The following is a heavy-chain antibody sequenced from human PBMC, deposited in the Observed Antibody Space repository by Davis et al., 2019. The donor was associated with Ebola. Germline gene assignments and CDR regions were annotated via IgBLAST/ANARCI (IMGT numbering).Heavy chain of an antibody. D-gene: IGHD3-3*01. Sequence: GESLKISCKGSGYSFTSYWIGWVRQMPGKGLEWMGIIYPGDSDTRYSPSFQGQVTISADKSISTAYLQWSSLKASDTAMYYCARHRTRYDFWSGYPRDDAFDIWGQGTMVTVSS. CDR2: IYPGDSDT. CDR3: ARHRTRYDFWSGYPRDDAFDI. J-gene: IGHJ3*02. V-gene: IGHV5-51*01. CDR1: GYSFTSYW.